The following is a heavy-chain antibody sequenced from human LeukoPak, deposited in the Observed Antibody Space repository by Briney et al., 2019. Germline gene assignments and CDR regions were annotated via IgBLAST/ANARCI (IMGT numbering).Heavy chain of an antibody. V-gene: IGHV3-48*04. J-gene: IGHJ4*02. CDR2: ITSSSGTI. D-gene: IGHD3-16*01. CDR1: GFTFSSHS. CDR3: ARVGWGVFDY. Sequence: GGSLRLSCAASGFTFSSHSMNWVRQAPGKGLEWISYITSSSGTIYYADSVKGRFTISRDNAKNSLYLQMNSLRAEDTAVYYCARVGWGVFDYWGQGTLVTVSS.